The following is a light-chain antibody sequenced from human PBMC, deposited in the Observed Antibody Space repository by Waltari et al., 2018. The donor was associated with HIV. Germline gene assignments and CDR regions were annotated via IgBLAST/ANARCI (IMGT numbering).Light chain of an antibody. CDR2: EVT. CDR3: SAFVDRDGFYVL. V-gene: IGLV2-8*01. CDR1: NNDIGSYDY. Sequence: QSALTQPPSASGSPGQSVTLSCTGSNNDIGSYDYVSWYQVHPGKAPKLLISEVTKRPACVSVRFAGSKSANTAFLTVSGLQSEDEADYYCSAFVDRDGFYVLFGGGTRLTVL. J-gene: IGLJ2*01.